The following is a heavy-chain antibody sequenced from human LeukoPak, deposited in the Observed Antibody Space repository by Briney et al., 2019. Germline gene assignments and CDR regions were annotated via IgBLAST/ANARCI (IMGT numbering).Heavy chain of an antibody. CDR1: GLTFSSYA. D-gene: IGHD6-13*01. CDR2: ISYDGSNK. J-gene: IGHJ5*02. Sequence: GRPLRLSCEASGLTFSSYAMHWVRKAPARGLEGVAVISYDGSNKYYADSVKGRFTISRDNSKNTLYLQMNSLRAEDTAVYYCALGSYSSSWYGFYPPREGPGFDPWGQGTLVTVSS. CDR3: ALGSYSSSWYGFYPPREGPGFDP. V-gene: IGHV3-30*04.